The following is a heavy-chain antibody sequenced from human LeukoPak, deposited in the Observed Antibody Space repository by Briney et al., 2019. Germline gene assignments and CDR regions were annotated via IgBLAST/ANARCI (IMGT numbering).Heavy chain of an antibody. J-gene: IGHJ4*02. CDR1: GFTFSSYA. D-gene: IGHD1-26*01. CDR3: ARDRNGILVGATFDY. V-gene: IGHV3-30*04. Sequence: GGSLRLSCAASGFTFSSYAMHWVRQAPGKGLEWVAVISYDGSNKYYADSVKGRFTISRDNSKNTLYLQMNSLRAEDTAVYYCARDRNGILVGATFDYWGQGTLVTVSS. CDR2: ISYDGSNK.